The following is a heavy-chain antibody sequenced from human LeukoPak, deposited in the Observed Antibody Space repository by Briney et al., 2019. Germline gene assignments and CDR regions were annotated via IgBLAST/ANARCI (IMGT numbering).Heavy chain of an antibody. J-gene: IGHJ4*02. D-gene: IGHD5-18*01. CDR3: ARGSPIRGYSYGYYFDY. Sequence: SETLSLTCTVSGGSISSYYWSWIRQPPGKGLEWIGYIYYSGSTNCNPSLKSRVTISVDTSKNQFSLKLSSVTAADTAVYYCARGSPIRGYSYGYYFDYWGQGTLVTVSS. CDR1: GGSISSYY. CDR2: IYYSGST. V-gene: IGHV4-59*01.